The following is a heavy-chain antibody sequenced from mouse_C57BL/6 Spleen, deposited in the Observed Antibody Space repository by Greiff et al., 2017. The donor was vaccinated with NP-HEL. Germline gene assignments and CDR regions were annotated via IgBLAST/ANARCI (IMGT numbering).Heavy chain of an antibody. Sequence: VKVVESGAELAKPGASVKLSCKASGYTFTSYWMHWVKQRPGQGLEWIGYINPSSGYTKYNQKFKDKATLTADKSSSTAYMQLSSLTYEDSAVYYCARGFDGYFYAMDYWGQGTSVTVSS. V-gene: IGHV1-7*01. D-gene: IGHD2-3*01. CDR2: INPSSGYT. CDR1: GYTFTSYW. J-gene: IGHJ4*01. CDR3: ARGFDGYFYAMDY.